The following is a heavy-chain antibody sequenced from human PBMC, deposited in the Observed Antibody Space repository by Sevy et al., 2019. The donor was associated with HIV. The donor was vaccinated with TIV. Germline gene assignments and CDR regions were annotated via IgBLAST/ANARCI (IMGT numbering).Heavy chain of an antibody. J-gene: IGHJ4*02. Sequence: GGSLRLSCTASGFTFSDYWMSCVRQAPGKGLEWVANIKQDGSDKHYVDSVKGRYTISRDNAKNSRYLQMNSLGAGDTAVYYCARGVTTVTPFDYWGQGTLVTVSS. V-gene: IGHV3-7*01. D-gene: IGHD4-17*01. CDR2: IKQDGSDK. CDR1: GFTFSDYW. CDR3: ARGVTTVTPFDY.